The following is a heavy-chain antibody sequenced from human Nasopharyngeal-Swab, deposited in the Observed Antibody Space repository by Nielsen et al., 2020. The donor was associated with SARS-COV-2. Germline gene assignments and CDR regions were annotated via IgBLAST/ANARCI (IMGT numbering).Heavy chain of an antibody. V-gene: IGHV3-9*01. J-gene: IGHJ6*02. Sequence: GGSLRLSCAASGFTVSNNYVNWVRQAPGKGLEWVSGISWNSGSIGYADSVKGRFTISRDNAKNSLYLQMNSLRAEDTALYYCARTREDFGVVRPDYYYYGMDVWGQGTTVTVSS. CDR3: ARTREDFGVVRPDYYYYGMDV. CDR2: ISWNSGSI. CDR1: GFTVSNNY. D-gene: IGHD3-3*01.